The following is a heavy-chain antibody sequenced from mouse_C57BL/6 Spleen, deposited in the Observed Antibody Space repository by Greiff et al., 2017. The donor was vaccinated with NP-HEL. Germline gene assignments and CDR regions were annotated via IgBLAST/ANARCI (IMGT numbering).Heavy chain of an antibody. D-gene: IGHD1-1*01. V-gene: IGHV5-17*01. CDR3: ARNDYGSSYEFAY. J-gene: IGHJ3*01. CDR1: GFTFSDYG. CDR2: ISSGSSTI. Sequence: EVKLVESGGGLVKPGGSLKLSCAASGFTFSDYGMHWVRQAPEKGLEWVAYISSGSSTIYYADTVKGRFTISRDNAKNTLFLHMTSLRSEDTAMYYCARNDYGSSYEFAYWGQGTLVTVSA.